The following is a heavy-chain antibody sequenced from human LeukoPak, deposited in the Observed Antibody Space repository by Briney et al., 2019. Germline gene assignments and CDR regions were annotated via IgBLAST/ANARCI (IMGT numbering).Heavy chain of an antibody. CDR2: ISYDGSNE. J-gene: IGHJ4*02. Sequence: PGRSLRLSCAASGLPFSSYAMHWVRQAPGKGLEWVALISYDGSNEHYADSVKGRFTISRDNSKSTLYLQVNSLRAEDTAVYYCAKSKFSCIGNNCYSPDYWGQGTLVTVSS. CDR1: GLPFSSYA. V-gene: IGHV3-30*18. CDR3: AKSKFSCIGNNCYSPDY. D-gene: IGHD2-15*01.